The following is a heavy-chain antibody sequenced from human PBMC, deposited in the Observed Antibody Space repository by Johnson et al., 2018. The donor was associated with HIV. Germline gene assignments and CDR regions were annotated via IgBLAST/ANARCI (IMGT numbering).Heavy chain of an antibody. CDR2: LFSGDTT. V-gene: IGHV3-66*01. Sequence: VQLVESGGGLVRPGGSLRLSCVASGFAVSGYYMSWVRQAPGKGLEWVSVLFSGDTTYYADPVNGSFTIPIDNSKNTLYLQMNSLRAEDTAVYYCAKGHRSSWSRGAFDSWGQGTMVTVSS. J-gene: IGHJ3*02. CDR3: AKGHRSSWSRGAFDS. D-gene: IGHD6-13*01. CDR1: GFAVSGYY.